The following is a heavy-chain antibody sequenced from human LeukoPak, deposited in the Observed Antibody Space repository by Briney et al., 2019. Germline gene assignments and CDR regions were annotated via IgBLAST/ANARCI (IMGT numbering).Heavy chain of an antibody. J-gene: IGHJ4*02. CDR3: ARLGGLPGLLEDY. CDR1: GYIFTRYG. CDR2: ISAYNGNT. V-gene: IGHV1-18*01. D-gene: IGHD1-26*01. Sequence: GALVRACCKPAGYIFTRYGISWVPQAPGQGLEWMGWISAYNGNTNYAQKQQGRVTMTTDTSTSTAYMELRSLRSDDTVVYYCARLGGLPGLLEDYWGQGTLVTVSS.